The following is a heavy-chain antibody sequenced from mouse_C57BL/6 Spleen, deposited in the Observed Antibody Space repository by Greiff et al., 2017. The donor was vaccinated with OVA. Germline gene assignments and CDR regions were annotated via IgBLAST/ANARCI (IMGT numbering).Heavy chain of an antibody. CDR2: ISRGSSTI. CDR3: ARVSNYGYYYDMDY. D-gene: IGHD2-5*01. J-gene: IGHJ4*01. Sequence: EVKLMESGGGLVKPGGSLKLSCAASGFTFSDYGMHWVRQAPEKGLEWVAYISRGSSTIYYADTVKGRFTISRDNAKNTLFLQMTSLRSEDTAMYYCARVSNYGYYYDMDYWGQGPSVTVSS. V-gene: IGHV5-17*01. CDR1: GFTFSDYG.